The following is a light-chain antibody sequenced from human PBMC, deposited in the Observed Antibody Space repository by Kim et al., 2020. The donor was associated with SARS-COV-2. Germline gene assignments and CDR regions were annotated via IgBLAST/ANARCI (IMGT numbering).Light chain of an antibody. CDR3: SSYTSSSVV. J-gene: IGLJ2*01. CDR2: DVS. Sequence: QSALTQHASVSGSPGQSITISCTGTSSDVGDYNYVSWYQQHPGKAPKLMIYDVSKRPSGVSNRFSGSKSGNTASLTISGLQAEDEADYYCSSYTSSSVVFGGGTQLTVL. V-gene: IGLV2-14*01. CDR1: SSDVGDYNY.